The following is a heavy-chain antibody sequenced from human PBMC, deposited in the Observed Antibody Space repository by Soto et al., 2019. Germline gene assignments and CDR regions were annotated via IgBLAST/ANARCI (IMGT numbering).Heavy chain of an antibody. D-gene: IGHD2-15*01. CDR2: IWFDGSKK. Sequence: QVQLVESGGGVVQXGRSLRLSCXXSGFTFSSYGMHWVRQAPGKGLEWMAIIWFDGSKKYYADSVKGRFTISRDNSKKTLYLHMNSLRVEDTAVYYCAREEGVVARAFDYWGQGTLVTVSS. J-gene: IGHJ4*02. CDR1: GFTFSSYG. CDR3: AREEGVVARAFDY. V-gene: IGHV3-33*01.